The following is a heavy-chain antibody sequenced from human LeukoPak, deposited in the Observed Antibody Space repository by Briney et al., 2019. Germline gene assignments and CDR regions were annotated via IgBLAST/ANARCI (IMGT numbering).Heavy chain of an antibody. Sequence: ASVKVSCKASGYTFTSYDINWVRQATGQGLEWMGWMNPNSGNTGYAQKFQGRVTITRNTSISTAYMELSSLRSEDTAVYYCARGRRSGSYFGYYYYMDVWGKGTTVTASS. J-gene: IGHJ6*03. CDR3: ARGRRSGSYFGYYYYMDV. CDR1: GYTFTSYD. V-gene: IGHV1-8*03. D-gene: IGHD1-26*01. CDR2: MNPNSGNT.